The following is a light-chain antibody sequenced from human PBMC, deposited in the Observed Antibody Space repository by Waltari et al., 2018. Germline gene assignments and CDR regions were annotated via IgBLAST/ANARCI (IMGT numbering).Light chain of an antibody. CDR2: GNT. Sequence: QSVLSQPPSVSGAPGQRVTISCTGSSSKIGATYEVHWYQQLPVTAPKLLIYGNTNRPSGVPDRFSGSKSGTSASLTITGLQAEDEADYYCQSYDNSLNVVLFGGGTKVTVL. CDR1: SSKIGATYE. V-gene: IGLV1-40*01. CDR3: QSYDNSLNVVL. J-gene: IGLJ2*01.